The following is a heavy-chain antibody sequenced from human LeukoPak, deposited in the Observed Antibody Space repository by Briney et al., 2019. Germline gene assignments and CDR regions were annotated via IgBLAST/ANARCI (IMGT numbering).Heavy chain of an antibody. J-gene: IGHJ4*02. CDR2: ISSNGGST. D-gene: IGHD3-22*01. Sequence: GGSLRLSCAASGFTFSSYAMHWVRQAPGKGLEYVSAISSNGGSTYYANSVKGRFTISRDNSKSTLYLQMGSLRAEDMAVYYCARDNYYDSSGYFTSYYFDYWGQGTLVTVSS. V-gene: IGHV3-64*01. CDR3: ARDNYYDSSGYFTSYYFDY. CDR1: GFTFSSYA.